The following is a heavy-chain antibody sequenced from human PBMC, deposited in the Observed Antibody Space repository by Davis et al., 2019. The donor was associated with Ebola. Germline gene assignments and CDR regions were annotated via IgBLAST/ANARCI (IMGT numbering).Heavy chain of an antibody. CDR1: GFTFSGYG. CDR3: ARDPLSYSSSSFGSARWFDP. Sequence: GESLKISCAAPGFTFSGYGMHLVRQAPGKGPEWVAVISYDGSNNYYADSVKGRFTISRDNSKNTLYLQMNSLRAEDTAVYYCARDPLSYSSSSFGSARWFDPWGQGSLIAVSS. D-gene: IGHD6-6*01. V-gene: IGHV3-30*03. J-gene: IGHJ5*02. CDR2: ISYDGSNN.